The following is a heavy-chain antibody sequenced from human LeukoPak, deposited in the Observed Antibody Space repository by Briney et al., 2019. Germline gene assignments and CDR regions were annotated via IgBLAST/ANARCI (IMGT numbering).Heavy chain of an antibody. J-gene: IGHJ4*02. CDR1: GGSISSGGYY. CDR2: IYYSGST. CDR3: ATRAYDSSGYQFDY. D-gene: IGHD3-22*01. V-gene: IGHV4-31*03. Sequence: SETLSLTCTVSGGSISSGGYYWSWIRQHPGKGLEWIGYIYYSGSTYYNPSLKSRVTVSVDTSKNQFSLKLSSVTAADTAVYYCATRAYDSSGYQFDYWGQGTLVTVSS.